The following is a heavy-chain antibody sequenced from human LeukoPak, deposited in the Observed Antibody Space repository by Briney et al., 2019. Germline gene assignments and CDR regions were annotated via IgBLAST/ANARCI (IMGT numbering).Heavy chain of an antibody. CDR3: ASELGDYDILTGYYPFDL. Sequence: SESLSLTCTVSGGSISSYYWSWIRQPAGKGLEWIGRIYTSGSTNYNPSLKSRVTMSVDTSKNQFSLKLSSVTAADTAVYYYASELGDYDILTGYYPFDLWGQGTLVTVSS. CDR1: GGSISSYY. V-gene: IGHV4-4*07. CDR2: IYTSGST. J-gene: IGHJ5*02. D-gene: IGHD3-9*01.